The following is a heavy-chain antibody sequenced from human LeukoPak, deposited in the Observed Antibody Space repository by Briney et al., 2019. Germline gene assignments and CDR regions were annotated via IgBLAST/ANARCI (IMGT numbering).Heavy chain of an antibody. V-gene: IGHV1-24*01. Sequence: ASVKVSCKASGYTLTELSMHWVRQAPGKGLEWMGGFDPEDGETIYAQKFQGRVTMTEDTSTDTAYMELSSLRSEDTAVYYCATPEYYDSRELDYWGQGTLVTVSS. CDR2: FDPEDGET. D-gene: IGHD3-22*01. CDR1: GYTLTELS. CDR3: ATPEYYDSRELDY. J-gene: IGHJ4*02.